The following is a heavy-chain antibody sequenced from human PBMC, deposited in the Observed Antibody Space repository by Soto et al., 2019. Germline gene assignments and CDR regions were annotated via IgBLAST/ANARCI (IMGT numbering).Heavy chain of an antibody. CDR3: AKDRRISLYYYGMDV. V-gene: IGHV3-23*01. Sequence: EVQLLESGGGLVQPGGSLRLSCAASGFTFSSYAMSWVRQAPGKGLEWVSAISGSGGSTYYADSVKGRFTISRDNSKNTLYLQMNSLRAEHTAVYYCAKDRRISLYYYGMDVWGQGTTVTVSS. CDR1: GFTFSSYA. CDR2: ISGSGGST. J-gene: IGHJ6*02.